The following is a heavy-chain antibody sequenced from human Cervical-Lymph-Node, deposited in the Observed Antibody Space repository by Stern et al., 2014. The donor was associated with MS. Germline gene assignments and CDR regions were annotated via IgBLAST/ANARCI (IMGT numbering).Heavy chain of an antibody. J-gene: IGHJ6*02. CDR3: ARGETPTPSYGLDV. Sequence: QMQLVQSGAEVKKTGSSVKVSCKASGDCFSGYDVSWVRQAPGQGLEWLGKICPILCTPDYGEKFQGRLVIASDKSTSTAYMELSSLTSDDTAVYYCARGETPTPSYGLDVWGPGTTVTVSS. D-gene: IGHD4-23*01. CDR1: GDCFSGYD. CDR2: ICPILCTP. V-gene: IGHV1-69*06.